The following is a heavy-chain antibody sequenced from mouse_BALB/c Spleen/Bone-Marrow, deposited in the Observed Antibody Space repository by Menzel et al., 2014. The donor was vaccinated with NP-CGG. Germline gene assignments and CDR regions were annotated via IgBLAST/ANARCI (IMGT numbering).Heavy chain of an antibody. CDR1: GFSLTSYG. V-gene: IGHV2-9*02. J-gene: IGHJ1*01. Sequence: QVQLKESGPGLVVPSQSLSITCTVSGFSLTSYGVHWVRQPPGKGLEWLGVIWAGGSTNYNSALMSRLSISKDNSKSQVFLKMNSLQTDDKAMYYCVRGGGDGYYNWYFDVWGAGTTVTVSS. D-gene: IGHD2-3*01. CDR3: VRGGGDGYYNWYFDV. CDR2: IWAGGST.